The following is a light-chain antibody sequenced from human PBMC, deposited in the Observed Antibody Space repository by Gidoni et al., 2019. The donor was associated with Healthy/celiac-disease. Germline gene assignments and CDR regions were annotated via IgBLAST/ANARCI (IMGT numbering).Light chain of an antibody. J-gene: IGKJ1*01. CDR3: QQYNSYSRT. CDR1: QSISSW. Sequence: DIQMTQSPSTLSASVGDRVPLTCLASQSISSWLAWYQQNPGKAPKLLIYKASSLESWVPSRFSGCGSGTEFTLTISSLQPGDFATYYCQQYNSYSRTFGQGTKVKIK. V-gene: IGKV1-5*03. CDR2: KAS.